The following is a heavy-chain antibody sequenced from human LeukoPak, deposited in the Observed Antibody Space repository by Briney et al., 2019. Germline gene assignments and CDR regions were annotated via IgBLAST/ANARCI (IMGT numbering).Heavy chain of an antibody. CDR3: ARDRSRRDYYYYMDV. D-gene: IGHD1-26*01. Sequence: ASVKVSCKAPGGTFSSYAISWVRQAPGQGLEWMGGIIPIFGTANYAQKFQGRVTITADESTSTAYMELSSLRSEDTAVYYCARDRSRRDYYYYMDVWGKGTTVTVSS. CDR2: IIPIFGTA. CDR1: GGTFSSYA. V-gene: IGHV1-69*13. J-gene: IGHJ6*03.